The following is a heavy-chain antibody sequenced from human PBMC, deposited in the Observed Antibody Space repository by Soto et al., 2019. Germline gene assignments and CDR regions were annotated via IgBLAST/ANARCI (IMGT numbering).Heavy chain of an antibody. J-gene: IGHJ6*02. D-gene: IGHD3-22*01. CDR2: IYYSGST. Sequence: PSETLSLTCTSSGCSISSGGYYWSWIRQHPGKGLEWIGYIYYSGSTYYNPSLKSRVTISVDTSKNQFSLKLSSVTAADTAVYYCAAGSHDSSGYYTLVRGSLYGMDVWGQGTTVTVSS. CDR3: AAGSHDSSGYYTLVRGSLYGMDV. CDR1: GCSISSGGYY. V-gene: IGHV4-31*03.